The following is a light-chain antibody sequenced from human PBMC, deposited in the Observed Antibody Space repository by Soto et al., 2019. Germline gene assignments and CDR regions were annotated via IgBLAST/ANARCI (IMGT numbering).Light chain of an antibody. J-gene: IGKJ4*01. CDR2: AAS. CDR3: QQSYSTPFT. CDR1: QSISSY. Sequence: QMEQVTLSLSVSVGNGTHLSCRASQSISSYLNWYQQKPGKAPKLLIYAASTLQSGVPSRFSGSASGTDFTLTISSLQPDDFAAYYCQQSYSTPFTFGGGTKVDIK. V-gene: IGKV1-39*01.